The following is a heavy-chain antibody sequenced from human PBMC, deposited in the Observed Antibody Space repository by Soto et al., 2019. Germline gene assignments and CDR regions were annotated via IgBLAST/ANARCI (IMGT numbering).Heavy chain of an antibody. D-gene: IGHD5-18*01. V-gene: IGHV1-69*06. J-gene: IGHJ6*02. CDR2: IIPIFGTA. Sequence: GASVKVSCKASGGTFSSYAISWVRQAPGQGLEWMGGIIPIFGTANYAQRFQGRVTITADKSTSTAYMELSSLRSEDTAVYYCACGYSYGGDYYYYGMDVWGQGTTVTAP. CDR3: ACGYSYGGDYYYYGMDV. CDR1: GGTFSSYA.